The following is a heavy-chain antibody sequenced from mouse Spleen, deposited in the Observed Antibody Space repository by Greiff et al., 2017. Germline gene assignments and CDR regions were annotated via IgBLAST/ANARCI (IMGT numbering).Heavy chain of an antibody. CDR3: ARDRGLAFAY. D-gene: IGHD3-3*01. Sequence: DVMLVESGGGLVQPGGSLRLSCATSGFTFTDYYMSWVRQPPGKALEWLGFIRNKANGYTTEYSASVKGRFTISRDNSQSILYLQMNTLRAEDSATYYCARDRGLAFAYWGQGTLVTVSA. CDR1: GFTFTDYY. V-gene: IGHV7-3*02. J-gene: IGHJ3*01. CDR2: IRNKANGYTT.